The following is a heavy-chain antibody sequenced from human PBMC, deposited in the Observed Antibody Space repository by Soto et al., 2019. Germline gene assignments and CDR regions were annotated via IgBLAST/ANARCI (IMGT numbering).Heavy chain of an antibody. CDR2: ITSVGGST. CDR3: AKQGPGY. J-gene: IGHJ4*02. CDR1: GFTFSSSA. V-gene: IGHV3-23*01. Sequence: EVQLLESGGGLVQPGGSLRLSCAASGFTFSSSAMTWVRQAPGEGLEWVSSITSVGGSTFYADSVKGRFTITRDNSKNTLYLQMNSLRAEDTAEYYCAKQGPGYWGQGTLVTVSS.